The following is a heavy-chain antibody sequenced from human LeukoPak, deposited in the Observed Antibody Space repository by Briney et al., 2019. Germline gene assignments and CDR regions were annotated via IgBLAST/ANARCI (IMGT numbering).Heavy chain of an antibody. J-gene: IGHJ6*02. CDR3: ARNRGWYATDV. CDR1: GGSISSYY. D-gene: IGHD6-19*01. CDR2: VSYSGST. Sequence: PSETLSLTCTVSGGSISSYYWSWIRQPPGKGLEWIGYVSYSGSTNYNPSLKSRVTISVDTSKNQFSLKLSSVTAADTAVYYCARNRGWYATDVWGQGAAVTVSS. V-gene: IGHV4-59*01.